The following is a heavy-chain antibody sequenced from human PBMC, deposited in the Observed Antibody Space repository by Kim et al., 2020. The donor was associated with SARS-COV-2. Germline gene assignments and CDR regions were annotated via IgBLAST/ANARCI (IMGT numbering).Heavy chain of an antibody. CDR3: ARVSGYDSLGYYYGMDV. J-gene: IGHJ6*02. Sequence: FQGRVTITADESTSTAYMELSSLRSEDTAVYYCARVSGYDSLGYYYGMDVWGQGTTVTVSS. V-gene: IGHV1-69*01. D-gene: IGHD5-12*01.